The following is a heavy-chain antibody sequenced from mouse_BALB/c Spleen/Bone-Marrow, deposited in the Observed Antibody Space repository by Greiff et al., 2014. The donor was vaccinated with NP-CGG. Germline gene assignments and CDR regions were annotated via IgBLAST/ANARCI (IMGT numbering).Heavy chain of an antibody. D-gene: IGHD1-1*01. V-gene: IGHV5-17*02. CDR2: ISSDSSTI. CDR3: ARSNYVGYYAMDY. CDR1: GFTFSSFG. Sequence: EVQRVESGGGLVQPGGSRKLSCAASGFTFSSFGIHWVRQAPEKELEWVAYISSDSSTIYYADTVKGRFTISRDNPKNTLFLQMTSLRSEDTAMYYCARSNYVGYYAMDYWGQGTSVTVSS. J-gene: IGHJ4*01.